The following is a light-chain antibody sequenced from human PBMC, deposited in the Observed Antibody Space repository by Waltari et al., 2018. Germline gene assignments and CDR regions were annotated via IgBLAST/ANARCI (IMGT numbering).Light chain of an antibody. CDR3: SSYTSDTTHWV. V-gene: IGLV1-47*01. CDR1: SSNIGSNY. CDR2: EVS. J-gene: IGLJ3*02. Sequence: QSVLTQPPSGSGTPGQRVTISCSGSSSNIGSNYVYWYQQLPGTAPKLMIYEVSNRPSGVSNRFSGSKSGNTASLTISGLQAEDDAADYCSSYTSDTTHWVFGGGTELTVL.